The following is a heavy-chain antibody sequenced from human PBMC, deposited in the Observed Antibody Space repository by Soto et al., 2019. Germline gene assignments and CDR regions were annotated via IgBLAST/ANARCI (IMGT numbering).Heavy chain of an antibody. CDR3: TRMPGGGWQRFFDY. CDR1: GFTFIDHD. Sequence: EVKLLEAGGALVQPGGSLRLSCEASGFTFIDHDMSWVRQAPGKGLEWVSSITVGGAQKDYGQSVKGRFTISRDNSNDTLFLQIDSRQVEDTVIYFCTRMPGGGWQRFFDYWGQGTVVTVSS. CDR2: ITVGGAQK. D-gene: IGHD5-12*01. J-gene: IGHJ4*02. V-gene: IGHV3-23*01.